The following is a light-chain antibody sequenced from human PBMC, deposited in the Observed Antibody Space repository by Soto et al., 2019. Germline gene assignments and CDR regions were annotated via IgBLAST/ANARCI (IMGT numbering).Light chain of an antibody. CDR1: SSNIENNY. CDR2: DND. J-gene: IGLJ1*01. Sequence: QSVLTQPPSVSAAPGQKATISCSGSSSNIENNYVSWYQQLPGTAPKLLIYDNDKRPSGIPDRFAGSKSGTSATLGITGLQTGDEADYDCGTWDNSLSAAVFGTGTKLTVL. V-gene: IGLV1-51*01. CDR3: GTWDNSLSAAV.